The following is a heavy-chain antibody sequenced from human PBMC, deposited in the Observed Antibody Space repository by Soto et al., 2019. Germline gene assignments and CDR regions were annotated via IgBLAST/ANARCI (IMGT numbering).Heavy chain of an antibody. J-gene: IGHJ4*02. CDR2: IYYSGNT. D-gene: IGHD2-2*01. CDR3: ARCFCADSYCTSSSCYFDY. Sequence: PSETLSLTCTVSGGSSSSRYHYWGWIRQPPRKGLEWIGSIYYSGNTYYKPSLKSRVTISADTSKNQFSLKLNSVTTADTAVYFCARCFCADSYCTSSSCYFDYWGQGSLVTVSS. CDR1: GGSSSSRYHY. V-gene: IGHV4-39*01.